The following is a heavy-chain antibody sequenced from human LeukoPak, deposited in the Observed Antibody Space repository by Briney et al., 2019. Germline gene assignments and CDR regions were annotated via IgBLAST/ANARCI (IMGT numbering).Heavy chain of an antibody. Sequence: SSETLSLTCTVSGGSISSSSYYWGWIRQPRGKGLEWIGIIYYSVSTYYNPSLKSRVTISVDTSKNQFSLKLSSVTAADTAVYYCARQGSGNYLSPVNYWGQGTLVTVSS. J-gene: IGHJ4*02. V-gene: IGHV4-39*01. CDR3: ARQGSGNYLSPVNY. CDR2: IYYSVST. D-gene: IGHD1-26*01. CDR1: GGSISSSSYY.